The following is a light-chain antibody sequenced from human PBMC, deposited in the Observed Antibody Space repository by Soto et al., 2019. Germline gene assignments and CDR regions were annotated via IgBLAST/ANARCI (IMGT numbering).Light chain of an antibody. CDR1: SSNLGAGYD. Sequence: QSVLTQPPSVSGAPGQRVTISCTGNSSNLGAGYDVHWYQQLPGAAPKLVIFGNRNRPSGVPERFSGSKSGTSASLAITGLEAEDGADYYRGAYDDSFSAGVCGGGPKLTV. V-gene: IGLV1-40*01. CDR3: GAYDDSFSAGV. J-gene: IGLJ3*02. CDR2: GNR.